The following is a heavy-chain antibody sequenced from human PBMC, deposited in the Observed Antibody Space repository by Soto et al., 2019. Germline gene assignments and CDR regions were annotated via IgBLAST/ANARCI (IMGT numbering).Heavy chain of an antibody. CDR1: GFTFSSYA. V-gene: IGHV3-30-3*01. CDR2: ISYDGSNK. Sequence: GGSLRLSCAASGFTFSSYAMHWVRQAPGKGLEWVAVISYDGSNKYYADSVKGRFTISRDNSKNTLYLQMNSLRAEDTAMYYCARDADLYGECSFDYWGQGTLVTVSS. CDR3: ARDADLYGECSFDY. J-gene: IGHJ4*02. D-gene: IGHD4-17*01.